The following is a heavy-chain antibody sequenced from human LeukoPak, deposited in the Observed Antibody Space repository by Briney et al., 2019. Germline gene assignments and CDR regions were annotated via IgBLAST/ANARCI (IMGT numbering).Heavy chain of an antibody. V-gene: IGHV3-33*06. J-gene: IGHJ4*02. Sequence: PGGSLRLSCAASGFTFSSYGMHWVRQAPGKGREWVAVIWYDGSNKYYADSVKGRFTISRDNSKNTLYLQMNSLRAEDTAVYYCAKRDGDYENYFDYWGQGTLVTVSS. CDR2: IWYDGSNK. CDR1: GFTFSSYG. D-gene: IGHD4-17*01. CDR3: AKRDGDYENYFDY.